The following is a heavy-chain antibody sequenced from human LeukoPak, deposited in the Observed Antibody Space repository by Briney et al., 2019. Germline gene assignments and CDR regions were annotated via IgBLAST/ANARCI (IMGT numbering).Heavy chain of an antibody. CDR2: ISAYNGNT. Sequence: ASVKVSCKASGYTFTSYGISWVRQAPGQGLEWMGWISAYNGNTNYAQKLQGRVTMTTDTSTSTAYMELRSLRSDDTAVYYCARARGGNHYYDSSGYFDYWGQGTLVTVSS. CDR1: GYTFTSYG. D-gene: IGHD3-22*01. J-gene: IGHJ4*02. CDR3: ARARGGNHYYDSSGYFDY. V-gene: IGHV1-18*01.